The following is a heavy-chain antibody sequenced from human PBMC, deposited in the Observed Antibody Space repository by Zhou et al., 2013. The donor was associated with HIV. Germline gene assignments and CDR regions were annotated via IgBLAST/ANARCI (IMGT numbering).Heavy chain of an antibody. Sequence: QVQLVQSGAEVKKPGASVKVSCKASGYTFTGYYMHWVRQAPGQGLEWMGWINPNSGGTNYAQKFQGRVTMTRDTSISTAYMELSRLRSDDTAVYYCARVPTPIIAAAGTVPFDYWGQGTLVTVSS. J-gene: IGHJ4*02. V-gene: IGHV1-2*02. CDR1: GYTFTGYY. CDR2: INPNSGGT. CDR3: ARVPTPIIAAAGTVPFDY. D-gene: IGHD6-13*01.